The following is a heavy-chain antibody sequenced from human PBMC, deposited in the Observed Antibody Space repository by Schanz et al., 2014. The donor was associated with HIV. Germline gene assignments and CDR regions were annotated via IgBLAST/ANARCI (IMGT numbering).Heavy chain of an antibody. CDR2: ISYDGSNK. CDR1: GFTFSTYW. V-gene: IGHV3-30*03. CDR3: ASPLLYDSLDV. J-gene: IGHJ6*02. Sequence: VQLVESGGGLVQPGGSLRLSCTASGFTFSTYWMSWVRQAPGKGLEWVAVISYDGSNKYYADSVKGRFTISRDNSKNTLYLQMNSLRAEDTAVYYCASPLLYDSLDVWGQGTTVTVSS. D-gene: IGHD3-22*01.